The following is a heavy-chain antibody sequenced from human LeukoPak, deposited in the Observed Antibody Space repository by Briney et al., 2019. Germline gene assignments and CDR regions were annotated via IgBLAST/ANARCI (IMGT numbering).Heavy chain of an antibody. CDR2: FDPEDGET. CDR1: GYTLTELS. D-gene: IGHD3-10*01. Sequence: ASVKVSCKVSGYTLTELSMHWVRQAPGKGLGWMGGFDPEDGETIYAQKFQGRVTMTEDTSTDTAYMELSSLRSEDTAVYYCATDLIYLRGFDPWGQGTLVTVSS. V-gene: IGHV1-24*01. CDR3: ATDLIYLRGFDP. J-gene: IGHJ5*02.